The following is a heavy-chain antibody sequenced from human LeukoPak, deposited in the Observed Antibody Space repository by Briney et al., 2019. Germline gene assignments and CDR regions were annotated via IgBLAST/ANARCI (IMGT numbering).Heavy chain of an antibody. V-gene: IGHV4-59*01. CDR2: MYYSGST. D-gene: IGHD6-19*01. CDR1: GSSISGYY. J-gene: IGHJ5*02. CDR3: ARSLPATVAGASWYDP. Sequence: SETLSLTCSVSGSSISGYYWSWIRQPPGKGLEWIGYMYYSGSTNYNPSLGSRLSMSADTSRNQLSLKLTSVTAADTAVYYCARSLPATVAGASWYDPWGQGTLVTVSS.